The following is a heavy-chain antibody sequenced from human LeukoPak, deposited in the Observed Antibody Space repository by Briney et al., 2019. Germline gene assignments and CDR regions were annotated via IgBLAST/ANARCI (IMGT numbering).Heavy chain of an antibody. CDR3: LPLLSRPYVEDGFDI. D-gene: IGHD2/OR15-2a*01. CDR1: GFTFSDYY. J-gene: IGHJ3*02. Sequence: NPGGSLRLSCTASGFTFSDYYMSWIRQAPGKGLEWVSYISSSSSYTKYADSVKGRFTISRDNARNSLYLQMNSLRAEDTAVYYCLPLLSRPYVEDGFDIWGQGTMVTVSS. V-gene: IGHV3-11*06. CDR2: ISSSSSYT.